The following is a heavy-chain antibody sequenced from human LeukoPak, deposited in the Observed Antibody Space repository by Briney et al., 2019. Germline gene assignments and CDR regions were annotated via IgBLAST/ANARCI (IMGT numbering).Heavy chain of an antibody. D-gene: IGHD6-13*01. CDR1: GFTFSSYS. V-gene: IGHV3-21*01. CDR3: ARDAAAGYFDY. J-gene: IGHJ4*02. Sequence: SGGSLRLSCAASGFTFSSYSMNWVRQAPGKGLEWVSSISSSSSYIYYADSVKGRFTISRDNAKNSLYLQMNSLRAEDTAVCYCARDAAAGYFDYWGQGTLVAVSS. CDR2: ISSSSSYI.